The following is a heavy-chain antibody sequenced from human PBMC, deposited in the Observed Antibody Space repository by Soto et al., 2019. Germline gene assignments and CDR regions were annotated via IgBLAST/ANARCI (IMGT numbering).Heavy chain of an antibody. CDR2: INPSGDTT. D-gene: IGHD1-26*01. J-gene: IGHJ6*02. CDR3: ARDGRGSYYSLTYYYYGMDV. CDR1: GYTFSSYS. V-gene: IGHV1-46*01. Sequence: GASVKVSCKASGYTFSSYSMHWMRQAPGQGLEWMGIINPSGDTTSYAQKFQGRVTMTRDTSTSTVYMELSSLRSEDTAVYYCARDGRGSYYSLTYYYYGMDVWGQGTTVTVSS.